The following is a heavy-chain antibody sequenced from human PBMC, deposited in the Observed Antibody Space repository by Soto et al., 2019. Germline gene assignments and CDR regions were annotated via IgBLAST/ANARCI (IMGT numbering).Heavy chain of an antibody. CDR2: IYSSGST. Sequence: QLQLQESGPGLVKPSETLSLTCTVSGGSISSSSYYWGWIRQPPGKGLEWIGSIYSSGSTYYNPSLKRRVTIAVDTSKNQFSLKLSSVTAADTAVYYCARRGKKGMGREDYWGQGTLVTVSS. D-gene: IGHD1-26*01. CDR3: ARRGKKGMGREDY. V-gene: IGHV4-39*01. J-gene: IGHJ4*02. CDR1: GGSISSSSYY.